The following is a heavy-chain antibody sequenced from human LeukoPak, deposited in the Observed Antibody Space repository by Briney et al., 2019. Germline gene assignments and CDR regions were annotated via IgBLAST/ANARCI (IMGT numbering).Heavy chain of an antibody. CDR2: ISTDGSTT. V-gene: IGHV3-74*03. J-gene: IGHJ4*01. CDR1: EFDFFSYG. CDR3: ARELPREVTLDY. Sequence: GGSLRLSCVASEFDFFSYGMQWVRQAPGKGLVWVARISTDGSTTTYADSVKGRFTISRDNAKNTLYLEMKSLRVEDTAVYYCARELPREVTLDYWGQGTLVTVSP. D-gene: IGHD2-21*02.